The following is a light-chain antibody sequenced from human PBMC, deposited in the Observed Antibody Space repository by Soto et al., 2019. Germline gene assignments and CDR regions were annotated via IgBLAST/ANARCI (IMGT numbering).Light chain of an antibody. CDR3: QQCDNLPYT. Sequence: DIQMTQSPSSLSASVGDRVIITCQASQDISNYLNWYQQKPGKAPKLLIYDASNLQTGVPSRFSGSGSGTDFTFTISSLQPEDIATYYCQQCDNLPYTFGQGTKLEIK. CDR2: DAS. V-gene: IGKV1-33*01. J-gene: IGKJ2*01. CDR1: QDISNY.